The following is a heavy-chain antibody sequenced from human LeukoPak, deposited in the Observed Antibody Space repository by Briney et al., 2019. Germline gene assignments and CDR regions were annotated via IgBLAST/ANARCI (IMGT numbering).Heavy chain of an antibody. V-gene: IGHV4-4*07. CDR1: GGSISSYY. CDR2: IYTSGTI. CDR3: ARGPYYDFWGGYSIGWDY. Sequence: SETLSLTCTVSGGSISSYYWSWIRQPAGTAVEWIGRIYTSGTITYNPSLKSRVTMSVDTSKNQFSLKLSSVTAADTAVYYCARGPYYDFWGGYSIGWDYWGQGSLVTVSS. D-gene: IGHD3-3*01. J-gene: IGHJ4*02.